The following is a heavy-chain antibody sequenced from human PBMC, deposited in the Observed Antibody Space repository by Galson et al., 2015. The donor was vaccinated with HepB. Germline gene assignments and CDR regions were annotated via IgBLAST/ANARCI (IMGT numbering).Heavy chain of an antibody. V-gene: IGHV3-23*01. D-gene: IGHD3-3*01. CDR3: ARGGYDFWGQIDY. Sequence: SLRLSCAASGFTFSSYAMSWVRQAPGKGLEWVSAISGSGGSTYYADSVKGRFTISRDNSKNTLYLQMNSLSAEDTAVYYCARGGYDFWGQIDYWGQGTLVTVSS. CDR2: ISGSGGST. J-gene: IGHJ4*02. CDR1: GFTFSSYA.